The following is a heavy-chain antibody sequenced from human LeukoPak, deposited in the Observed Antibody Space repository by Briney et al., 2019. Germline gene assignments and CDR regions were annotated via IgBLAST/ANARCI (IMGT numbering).Heavy chain of an antibody. Sequence: GGSLRLSCAASGFTFSSYAMSWVRQAPGKGLEWVSSISGSGGSTYYADSVKGRFTISRANSKNTLFLQMNSMRAEDAAVYYCAKGLGYCGSSTCYLDYWGQGTLVTVSS. J-gene: IGHJ4*02. CDR2: ISGSGGST. V-gene: IGHV3-23*01. CDR3: AKGLGYCGSSTCYLDY. CDR1: GFTFSSYA. D-gene: IGHD2-2*01.